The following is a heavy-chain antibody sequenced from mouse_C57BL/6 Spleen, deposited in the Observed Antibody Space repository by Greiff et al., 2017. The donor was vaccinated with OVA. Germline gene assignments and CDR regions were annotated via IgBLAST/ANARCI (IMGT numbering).Heavy chain of an antibody. Sequence: EVKLMESGPVLVKPGASVKMSCKASGYTFTDYYMNWVKQSHGKSLEWIGVINPYNGGTSYNQKFKGKATLTVDKSSSTAYMELNSLTSEDSAVYYCARESNYAMDYWGQGTSVTVSS. J-gene: IGHJ4*01. CDR2: INPYNGGT. CDR3: ARESNYAMDY. V-gene: IGHV1-19*01. D-gene: IGHD1-3*01. CDR1: GYTFTDYY.